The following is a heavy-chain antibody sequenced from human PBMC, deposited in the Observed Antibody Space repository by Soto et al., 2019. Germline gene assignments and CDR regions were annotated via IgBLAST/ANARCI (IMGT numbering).Heavy chain of an antibody. CDR2: IWYDGSNK. CDR1: GFTFSSYG. J-gene: IGHJ5*02. Sequence: QVQLVESGGGVVQPGRSLRLSCAASGFTFSSYGMHWVRQAPGKGLEWVAVIWYDGSNKYYADSVKGRFTISRDNSKNTLYLQMNSLRAEDTAVYYCARERDGDYGDDPWGQGTLVTVSS. D-gene: IGHD4-17*01. CDR3: ARERDGDYGDDP. V-gene: IGHV3-33*01.